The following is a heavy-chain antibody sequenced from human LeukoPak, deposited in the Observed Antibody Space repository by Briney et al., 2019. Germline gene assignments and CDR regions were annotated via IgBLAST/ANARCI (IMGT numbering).Heavy chain of an antibody. Sequence: SQTLSLTCTVSGGSISSGSYYWSWIRQPAGQGLEWIGRISTSGSTDDDPSLNSRATISVDTSKNQFSLRLTSVTAADTAVYYCAREESRDRIFDYWGQGTLVTVSS. CDR3: AREESRDRIFDY. J-gene: IGHJ4*02. CDR2: ISTSGST. V-gene: IGHV4-61*02. CDR1: GGSISSGSYY. D-gene: IGHD3-10*01.